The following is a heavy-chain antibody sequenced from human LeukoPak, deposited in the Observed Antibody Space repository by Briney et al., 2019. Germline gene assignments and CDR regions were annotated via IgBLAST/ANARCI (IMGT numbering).Heavy chain of an antibody. D-gene: IGHD3-22*01. J-gene: IGHJ4*02. CDR3: ARVPVVMFFDY. V-gene: IGHV3-48*04. CDR1: GFTFSSYG. Sequence: GGSLRLSCAASGFTFSSYGMYWVRQAPGKGLEWVSYISSSGSTIYYADSVKGRFTISRDNAKNSLYLQMNSLRAEDTALYYCARVPVVMFFDYWGQGTLVTVSS. CDR2: ISSSGSTI.